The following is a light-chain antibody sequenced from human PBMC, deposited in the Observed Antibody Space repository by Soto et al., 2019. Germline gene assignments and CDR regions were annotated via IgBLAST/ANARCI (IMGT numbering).Light chain of an antibody. CDR2: GAS. CDR1: ESVSDNY. CDR3: QQYGSSPLT. J-gene: IGKJ4*01. V-gene: IGKV3-20*01. Sequence: EIVLTQSPGTLSLSPGERATLSCRASESVSDNYLAWYQQRSGQAPRLVIYGASSRASAVPDRFSGSGSGADFTLTISRLEPEDFAVYYCQQYGSSPLTVGGGNKVDIK.